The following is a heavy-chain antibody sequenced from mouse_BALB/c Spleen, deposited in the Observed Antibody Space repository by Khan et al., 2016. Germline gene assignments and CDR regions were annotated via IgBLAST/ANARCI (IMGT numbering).Heavy chain of an antibody. Sequence: EVQLQESGPSLVKPSQTLSLTCSVTGDSITSGYWNWIRKFPGNKLEYMGYISYSGSTYYNPSLKSRISITRDTSKNQYYLQLNSVTTAATATYYCASLLWLRRGFAYWGQGTLVTVSA. CDR2: ISYSGST. V-gene: IGHV3-8*02. CDR3: ASLLWLRRGFAY. D-gene: IGHD2-2*01. J-gene: IGHJ3*01. CDR1: GDSITSGY.